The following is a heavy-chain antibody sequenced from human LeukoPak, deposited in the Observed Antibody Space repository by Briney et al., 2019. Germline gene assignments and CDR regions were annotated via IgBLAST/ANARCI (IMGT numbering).Heavy chain of an antibody. J-gene: IGHJ6*02. CDR2: INPNSGGT. CDR3: ARDPNYYYYYGMDV. V-gene: IGHV1-2*02. CDR1: GYTFTGYY. Sequence: ASVKVSCKASGYTFTGYYMHWVRQAPGQGLEWMGWINPNSGGTNYAQKFQGRVTMTRDTSISTAYMEVSRLRSDDTAVYYCARDPNYYYYYGMDVWGQGTTVTVSS.